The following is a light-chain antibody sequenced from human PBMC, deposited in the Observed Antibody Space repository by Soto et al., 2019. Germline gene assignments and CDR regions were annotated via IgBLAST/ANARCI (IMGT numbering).Light chain of an antibody. CDR3: LQRSTWLLT. CDR2: DGS. CDR1: QSVSSY. V-gene: IGKV3-11*01. J-gene: IGKJ4*02. Sequence: EIALTQSPATRSLSPGERATLSCRASQSVSSYLAWYQQKPGQAPRLLFYDGSNRATGIQARFSGSGSGIDFTHTISSLEHEDSAVYYWLQRSTWLLTFEGATSLEIK.